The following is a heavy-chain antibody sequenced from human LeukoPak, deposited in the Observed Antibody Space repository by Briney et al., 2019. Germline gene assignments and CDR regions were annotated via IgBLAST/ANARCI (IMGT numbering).Heavy chain of an antibody. Sequence: ASVKVYCKASGYTFTSYGISWVRQAPGQGLEWMGWISAYNGNTNYAQKLQGRVTMTTDTSTSTAYMELRSLRSDDTAVYYCARVTYYYDSSGYYYGAFDIWGQGTMVTVSS. D-gene: IGHD3-22*01. V-gene: IGHV1-18*01. CDR2: ISAYNGNT. CDR1: GYTFTSYG. CDR3: ARVTYYYDSSGYYYGAFDI. J-gene: IGHJ3*02.